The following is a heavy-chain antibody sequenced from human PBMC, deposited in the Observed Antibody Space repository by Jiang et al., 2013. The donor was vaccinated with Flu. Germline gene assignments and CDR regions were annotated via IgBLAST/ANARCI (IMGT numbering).Heavy chain of an antibody. V-gene: IGHV3-30*18. CDR3: AKTYYGNEYYFHS. J-gene: IGHJ4*02. D-gene: IGHD3-16*01. Sequence: QLLESGGGLVKPGGSLRLSCAASGFTFSSHGMHWVRQAPGKGLEWVAVISSDGSNKYYADSVKGRFTISRDNSKNTLYLQINGLRAEDTAVYYCAKTYYGNEYYFHSWGQGTLVTVSS. CDR2: ISSDGSNK. CDR1: GFTFSSHG.